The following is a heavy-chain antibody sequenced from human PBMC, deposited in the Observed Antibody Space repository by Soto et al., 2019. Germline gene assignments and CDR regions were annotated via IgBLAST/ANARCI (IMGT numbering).Heavy chain of an antibody. CDR3: GRGDYANAFAI. J-gene: IGHJ3*02. CDR1: GGSISSGGYS. V-gene: IGHV4-30-2*01. Sequence: QLQLQESGSGLVTPSQTLSLTCAVSGGSISSGGYSWNWIRQPPGKGLEWIGNIYHSGSTYYNASLKSRVTISVDRSKNQCSLKRSSVTAADTAVYYCGRGDYANAFAIGGQGTMVTVSS. CDR2: IYHSGST. D-gene: IGHD4-17*01.